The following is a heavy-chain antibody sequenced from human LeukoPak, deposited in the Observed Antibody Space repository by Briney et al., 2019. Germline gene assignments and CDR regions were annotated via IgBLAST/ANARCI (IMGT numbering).Heavy chain of an antibody. CDR2: IYGGTST. CDR1: GFTVSSNY. D-gene: IGHD2-2*01. Sequence: GGSLRLSCAASGFTVSSNYMSWVRQAPGRGLEWVSIIYGGTSTYHADSVKGRFTISRDNSKNTLYLQMNSLRAEDTAVYYCASSRGYCSSTSCYHYYGMDVWGQGTTVTVSS. V-gene: IGHV3-53*01. J-gene: IGHJ6*02. CDR3: ASSRGYCSSTSCYHYYGMDV.